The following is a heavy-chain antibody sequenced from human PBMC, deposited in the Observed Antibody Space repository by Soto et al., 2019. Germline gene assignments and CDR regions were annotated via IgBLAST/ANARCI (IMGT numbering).Heavy chain of an antibody. CDR1: GFSFSTFD. D-gene: IGHD5-12*01. V-gene: IGHV3-23*01. CDR3: AKGAWLDL. J-gene: IGHJ4*02. CDR2: IRGSDGTT. Sequence: EVPLLDSGGGLVQPGGSLRLSCEASGFSFSTFDMSWVRQAPGKGLQCVSFIRGSDGTTYYADSVRGRFTISRDNSRNTLYLQMTSLRADDTGLYYCAKGAWLDLWGRGTLVTVSS.